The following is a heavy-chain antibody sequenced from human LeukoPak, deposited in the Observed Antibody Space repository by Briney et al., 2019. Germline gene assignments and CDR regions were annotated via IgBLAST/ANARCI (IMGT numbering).Heavy chain of an antibody. J-gene: IGHJ4*02. Sequence: PGGTLRLFCAVCGLIYSSYDMRGVPEARGRGLEGGSDIRGIVGITYHADSVKIRFTSSRDNSKNTLYLQTNSLRAEDTAVYYCAKYLLTMVRGALFYFWGQGPLATVSS. V-gene: IGHV3-23*01. CDR3: AKYLLTMVRGALFYF. CDR1: GLIYSSYD. D-gene: IGHD3-10*01. CDR2: IRGIVGIT.